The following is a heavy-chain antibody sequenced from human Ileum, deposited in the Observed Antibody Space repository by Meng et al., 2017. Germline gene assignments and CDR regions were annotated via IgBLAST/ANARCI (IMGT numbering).Heavy chain of an antibody. CDR3: AREAWSKTAAGVDY. V-gene: IGHV1-8*02. CDR2: MSPSSGNT. CDR1: GYTFTTYD. J-gene: IGHJ4*02. Sequence: QVQLAQSGSEVKKPGVSMQVSCKASGYTFTTYDINWVRQAIGQGLEWMGWMSPSSGNTGYAQEFQGRVTMTRNTSRSTAYMELSGLRSEDTAVYYCAREAWSKTAAGVDYWGQGTLVTVSS. D-gene: IGHD6-13*01.